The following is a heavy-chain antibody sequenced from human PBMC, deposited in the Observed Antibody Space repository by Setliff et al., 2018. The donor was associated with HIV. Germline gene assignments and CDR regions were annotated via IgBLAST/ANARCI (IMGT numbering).Heavy chain of an antibody. CDR3: ARDPHYFDSTGYYSWFYFDY. J-gene: IGHJ4*02. V-gene: IGHV4-59*11. CDR1: GGSISSHY. D-gene: IGHD3-22*01. CDR2: IHYSGNP. Sequence: PSETLSLTCTVSGGSISSHYWSWIRQPPGKGLEWIGNIHYSGNPYYTPSLKSRVTMSVDTSKNQFYLNLDSVTAADTAVYYCARDPHYFDSTGYYSWFYFDYWGQGMLVTVSS.